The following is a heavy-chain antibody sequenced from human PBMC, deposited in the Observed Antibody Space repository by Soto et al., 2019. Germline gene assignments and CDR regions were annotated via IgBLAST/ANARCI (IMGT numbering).Heavy chain of an antibody. D-gene: IGHD2-2*01. J-gene: IGHJ6*02. V-gene: IGHV4-59*01. Sequence: SETLSLTCTVSGGSISSYYWSWIRQPPGKGLEWIGYIYYSGSTNYNPSLKSRVTISVDTSKNQFSLKLSSVTAADTAVYYCARALHYCSSTICYYYYFVMDGWGQGTIFTVYS. CDR1: GGSISSYY. CDR2: IYYSGST. CDR3: ARALHYCSSTICYYYYFVMDG.